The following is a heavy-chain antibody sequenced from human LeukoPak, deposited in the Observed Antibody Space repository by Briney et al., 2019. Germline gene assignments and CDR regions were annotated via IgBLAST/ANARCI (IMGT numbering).Heavy chain of an antibody. CDR3: ARLRAYDGSGSLFDY. J-gene: IGHJ4*02. CDR2: IYYSGST. CDR1: GGSISSSSYY. Sequence: SETLSLTCTDSGGSISSSSYYWGWLRQPPGKGLEWSGSIYYSGSTYYTPSLKSRVTISVDTSKTQFSLKLSSVTAADTAVYYCARLRAYDGSGSLFDYWGQGTLVTVSS. V-gene: IGHV4-39*01. D-gene: IGHD3-10*01.